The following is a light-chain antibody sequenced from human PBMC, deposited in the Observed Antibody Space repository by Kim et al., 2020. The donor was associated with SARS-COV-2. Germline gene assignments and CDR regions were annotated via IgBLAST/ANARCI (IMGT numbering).Light chain of an antibody. CDR1: KLGTKY. V-gene: IGLV3-1*01. Sequence: SYELTQPPSVSVSPGQTASSTCSGDKLGTKYTCWYQQRPGRSPVLVISEDTKRPSGIPERFSRSNSGNTATLTITGTLAMDEADYYCQAWNSTTLLFGGGTQLTVL. CDR2: EDT. J-gene: IGLJ2*01. CDR3: QAWNSTTLL.